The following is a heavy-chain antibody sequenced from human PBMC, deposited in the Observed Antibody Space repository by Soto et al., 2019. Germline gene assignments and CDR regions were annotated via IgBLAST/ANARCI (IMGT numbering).Heavy chain of an antibody. CDR3: ARTPGFCRYYYGMVF. CDR2: INHSGST. CDR1: GGSFSGYY. D-gene: IGHD3-3*01. V-gene: IGHV4-34*01. Sequence: SETLSLTCAVYGGSFSGYYWSWIRQPPGKGLEWIGEINHSGSTNYNPSLKSRVTISVDTSKNQFSLKLSSVTAADTAVYYCARTPGFCRYYYGMVFWGQGTTVTVSS. J-gene: IGHJ6*02.